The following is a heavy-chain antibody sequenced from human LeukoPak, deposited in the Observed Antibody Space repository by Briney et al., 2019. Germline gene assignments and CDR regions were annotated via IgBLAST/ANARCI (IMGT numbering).Heavy chain of an antibody. CDR1: GFTFSSYS. J-gene: IGHJ4*02. CDR3: ARSGRYFDWLLQN. Sequence: GGSLRLSCAGSGFTFSSYSMNWVRQAPGKGLEWVSYISSSGSTIYYADSVKGRFTISRDNAKNSLYLQMNSLRAEDTAVYYCARSGRYFDWLLQNWGQGTLVTVSS. V-gene: IGHV3-48*04. D-gene: IGHD3-9*01. CDR2: ISSSGSTI.